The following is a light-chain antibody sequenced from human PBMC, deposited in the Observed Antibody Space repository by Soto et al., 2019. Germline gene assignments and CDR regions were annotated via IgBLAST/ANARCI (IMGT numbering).Light chain of an antibody. CDR3: QQLNSYPCT. V-gene: IGKV1-9*01. J-gene: IGKJ4*01. CDR2: SAS. Sequence: IQLTQSPSSLSAFVGDRVSITCRASQGISSHLAWYQQKPGKAPKLLIYSASTLQSGVPSRFSGSGSGTDLTLTMTSLQPEDFATYLCQQLNSYPCTFGGGTKVEIK. CDR1: QGISSH.